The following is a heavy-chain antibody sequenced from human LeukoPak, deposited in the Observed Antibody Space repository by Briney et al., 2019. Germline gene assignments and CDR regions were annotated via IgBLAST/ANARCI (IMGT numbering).Heavy chain of an antibody. D-gene: IGHD1-26*01. J-gene: IGHJ4*02. CDR1: GFNVCRNY. CDR2: IYSGGST. Sequence: GGSLRLSCAASGFNVCRNYMNWVRQAPGKGLEWVSVIYSGGSTYYSDSVKGRFTISRDNAKNSLYLQMNSLRAEDTAVYYCAREFFDREGGTTVLDYWGQGTLVTVSS. V-gene: IGHV3-53*01. CDR3: AREFFDREGGTTVLDY.